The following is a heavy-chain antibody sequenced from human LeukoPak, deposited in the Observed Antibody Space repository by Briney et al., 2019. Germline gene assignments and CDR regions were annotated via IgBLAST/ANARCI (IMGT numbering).Heavy chain of an antibody. CDR3: VLSPYDFWSGYYLY. CDR1: GFTFSTYA. CDR2: ISGSGGTT. J-gene: IGHJ4*02. Sequence: GGSLRLSCAASGFTFSTYAMTWVRQAPGKGLEWVSGISGSGGTTYYVDSVKGRFTISRDNSKNTLYLQMISLRAEDTALYHCVLSPYDFWSGYYLYWGQGTLVTVSS. V-gene: IGHV3-23*01. D-gene: IGHD3-3*01.